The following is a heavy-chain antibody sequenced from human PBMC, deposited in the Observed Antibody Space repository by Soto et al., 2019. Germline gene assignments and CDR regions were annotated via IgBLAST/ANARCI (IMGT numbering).Heavy chain of an antibody. D-gene: IGHD1-1*01. CDR1: GFSLSTSGMC. V-gene: IGHV2-70*11. Sequence: GSGPTLVNPTQTLTLTCTFSGFSLSTSGMCVSWIRQPPGKALEWLARIDWDDDKYYDTSPKTRPIISKDTSRNQVVLTMTNMDPVDTATYYCARLSTSRNFFDLWGLGTLVTVSS. J-gene: IGHJ4*02. CDR3: ARLSTSRNFFDL. CDR2: IDWDDDK.